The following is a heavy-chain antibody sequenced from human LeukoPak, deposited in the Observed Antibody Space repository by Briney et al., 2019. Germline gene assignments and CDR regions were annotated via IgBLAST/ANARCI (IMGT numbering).Heavy chain of an antibody. CDR1: GGSISSSSYY. J-gene: IGHJ4*02. CDR3: ARRGPVTYRFDY. D-gene: IGHD4-17*01. Sequence: PSETLSLTCTVSGGSISSSSYYWGWIRQPPGKGLEWIGSIYYSGSTYYNPSLKSRVTISVDTSKNQFSLKLSSVTAADTAVYYCARRGPVTYRFDYWGQGTLVTVSS. CDR2: IYYSGST. V-gene: IGHV4-39*01.